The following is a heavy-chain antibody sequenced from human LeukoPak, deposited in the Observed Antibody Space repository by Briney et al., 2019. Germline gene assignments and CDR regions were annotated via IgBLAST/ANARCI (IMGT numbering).Heavy chain of an antibody. CDR3: AKDISYYDSSGHDY. Sequence: GGSLRLSCAASGFTFSDYYMSWIRQAPGKGLEWVSYISSSGSTIYYADSVKGRFTISRDNAKNSLYLQMNSLRAEDTALYYCAKDISYYDSSGHDYWGQGALVTVSS. D-gene: IGHD3-22*01. J-gene: IGHJ4*02. CDR1: GFTFSDYY. V-gene: IGHV3-11*01. CDR2: ISSSGSTI.